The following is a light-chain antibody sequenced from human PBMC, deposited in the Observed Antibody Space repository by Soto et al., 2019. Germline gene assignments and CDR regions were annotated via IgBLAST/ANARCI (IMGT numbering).Light chain of an antibody. CDR2: DAS. J-gene: IGKJ2*01. CDR1: QSVSSY. Sequence: EIVLTQSPATLSLSPGERATLSCRASQSVSSYLAWYQQKPGQAPRLLIYDASNRATGIPARFSGSGSGTDFTLTISSLEPEDFATYYCQQYKNMYTFGQGTKLEIK. V-gene: IGKV3-11*01. CDR3: QQYKNMYT.